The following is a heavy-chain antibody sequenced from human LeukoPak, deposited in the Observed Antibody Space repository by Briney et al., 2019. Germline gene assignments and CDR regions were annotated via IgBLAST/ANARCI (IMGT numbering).Heavy chain of an antibody. V-gene: IGHV3-48*03. J-gene: IGHJ4*02. CDR1: GFTFSSYE. CDR3: ARLETAMVKWARGYIDY. CDR2: ISSSGSTI. D-gene: IGHD5-18*01. Sequence: PGGSLRLSCAASGFTFSSYEMNWVRQAPGKGLEWVSYISSSGSTIYYADSVKGRFTISRDNAKNSLYLQMNSLRAEDTAVYYCARLETAMVKWARGYIDYWGQGTLVTVSS.